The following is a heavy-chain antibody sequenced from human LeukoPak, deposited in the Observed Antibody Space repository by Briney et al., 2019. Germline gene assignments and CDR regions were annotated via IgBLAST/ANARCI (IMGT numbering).Heavy chain of an antibody. CDR2: IYYSGST. CDR3: ARHGDIVVVPAANYFDY. J-gene: IGHJ4*02. D-gene: IGHD2-2*01. CDR1: GGSISSYY. V-gene: IGHV4-59*08. Sequence: SETLCLTCTVSGGSISSYYWSWIRQPPGKGLEWIGYIYYSGSTNYNPSLKSRVTISVDTSKNQFSLKLSSVTAADTAVYYCARHGDIVVVPAANYFDYWGQGTLVTVSS.